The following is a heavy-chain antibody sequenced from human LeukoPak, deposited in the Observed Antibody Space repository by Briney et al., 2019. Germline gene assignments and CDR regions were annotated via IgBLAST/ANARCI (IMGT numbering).Heavy chain of an antibody. CDR1: GFTFSSYG. V-gene: IGHV3-7*01. CDR2: IKQDGSEK. Sequence: GGSLRLSCAASGFTFSSYGIHWVRQAPGKGLEWVANIKQDGSEKYYVDSVKGRFTISRDNAKNSLYLQMNSLRAEDTAVYYCARATPLYSYFDYWGQGTLVTVSS. CDR3: ARATPLYSYFDY. D-gene: IGHD4-11*01. J-gene: IGHJ4*02.